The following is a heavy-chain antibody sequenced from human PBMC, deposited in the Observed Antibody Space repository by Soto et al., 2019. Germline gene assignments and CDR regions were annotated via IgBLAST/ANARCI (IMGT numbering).Heavy chain of an antibody. CDR3: AKGGGAPGYPIDY. CDR2: ISYDGSKR. Sequence: QVQLGESGGGVVQPGKSLRLSCVGSGFTFGNYAMYWVRQAPGKGLEWVAFISYDGSKRSLADSVKGQFSISRDNSRNTLYLAMDSLRHEDTAVYFCAKGGGAPGYPIDYWGQGTLVTVS. D-gene: IGHD3-9*01. CDR1: GFTFGNYA. V-gene: IGHV3-30*18. J-gene: IGHJ4*02.